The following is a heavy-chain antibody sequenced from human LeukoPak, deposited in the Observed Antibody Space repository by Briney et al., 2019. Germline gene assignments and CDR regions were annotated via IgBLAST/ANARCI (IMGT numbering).Heavy chain of an antibody. CDR3: ARMTINWFDP. V-gene: IGHV4-59*01. J-gene: IGHJ5*02. CDR2: IYYSGST. Sequence: PSETLSLTCTVSGGPISSYYWSWIRQPPGKGLEWIGYIYYSGSTNYNPSLKSRVTISVDTSKNQFSLKLSSVTAADTAVYYCARMTINWFDPWGQGTLVTVSS. CDR1: GGPISSYY. D-gene: IGHD4/OR15-4a*01.